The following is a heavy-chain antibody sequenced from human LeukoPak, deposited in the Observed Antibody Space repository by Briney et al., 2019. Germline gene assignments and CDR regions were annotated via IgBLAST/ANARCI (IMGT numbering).Heavy chain of an antibody. CDR3: ARVLVEMATVYYFDY. CDR1: GGSISSSNW. Sequence: SGTLSLTCAVSGGSISSSNWWSWVRQPPGKGLEWIGYIYYSGSTYYNPSLKSRVTISVDTSKNQFSLKLSSVTAADTAVYYCARVLVEMATVYYFDYWGQGTLVTVSS. V-gene: IGHV4-4*02. CDR2: IYYSGST. J-gene: IGHJ4*02. D-gene: IGHD5-24*01.